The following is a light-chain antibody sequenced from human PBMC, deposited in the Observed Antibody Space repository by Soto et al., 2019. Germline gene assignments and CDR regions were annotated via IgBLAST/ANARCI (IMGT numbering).Light chain of an antibody. Sequence: AIRMTQSPSSFSASTGDRVTITCRASQGISSYLAWYQQKPGKAPKLLIYAVSSLQSGVPSRFSGSRSETEFTLTISSLQPDDFATYYCQQYDTYWTFGQGTKVDIK. CDR1: QGISSY. CDR3: QQYDTYWT. V-gene: IGKV1-8*01. CDR2: AVS. J-gene: IGKJ1*01.